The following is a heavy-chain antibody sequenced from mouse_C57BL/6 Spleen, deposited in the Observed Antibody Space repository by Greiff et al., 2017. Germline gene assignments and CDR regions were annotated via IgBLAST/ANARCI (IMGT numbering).Heavy chain of an antibody. CDR2: ISSGGDYI. Sequence: EVMLVESGEGLVKPGGSLKLSCAASGFTFSSYAMSWVRQTPEKRLEWVAYISSGGDYIYYADTVKGRFTISRDNARNTLYLQMSSLKSEDTAMYYCTRDDGYYVSYFDYWGQGTTLTVSS. CDR1: GFTFSSYA. CDR3: TRDDGYYVSYFDY. J-gene: IGHJ2*01. D-gene: IGHD2-3*01. V-gene: IGHV5-9-1*02.